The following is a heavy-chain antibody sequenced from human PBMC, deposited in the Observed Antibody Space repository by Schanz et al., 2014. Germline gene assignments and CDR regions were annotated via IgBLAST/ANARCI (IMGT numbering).Heavy chain of an antibody. CDR2: ISSSSGTI. CDR3: AATTILAD. J-gene: IGHJ4*02. Sequence: VHLLESGGGLVQPGGSLRLSCAASGFTFSDYYMAWIRQAPGKGLEWVSYISSSSGTIYYADSVKGRFTISRDNAKSSQYLQMNSLRNEDTAVYCGAATTILADWGQGALVAVSS. D-gene: IGHD3-3*01. V-gene: IGHV3-48*02. CDR1: GFTFSDYY.